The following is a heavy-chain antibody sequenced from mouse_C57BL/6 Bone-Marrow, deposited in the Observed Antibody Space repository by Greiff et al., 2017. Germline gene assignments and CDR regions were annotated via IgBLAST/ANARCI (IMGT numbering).Heavy chain of an antibody. Sequence: EVKLMESGGDLVKPGGSLKLSCAASGFTFSSYGMSWVRQTPDKRLEWVATISSGGSYTYYPDSVKGRFTISRDNAKNTLCLQMSSLKSEDTAMYYCARREDYFDYWGQGTTLTVSS. J-gene: IGHJ2*01. V-gene: IGHV5-6*02. CDR3: ARREDYFDY. CDR1: GFTFSSYG. CDR2: ISSGGSYT.